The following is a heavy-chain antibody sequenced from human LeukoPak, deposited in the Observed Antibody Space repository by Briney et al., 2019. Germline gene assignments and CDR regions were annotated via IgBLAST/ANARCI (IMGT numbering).Heavy chain of an antibody. CDR3: PKQSYASGWNPFDY. Sequence: GGSLRLSCAASGFTFSSYVMSWVRQAPGKGLEWVSTVSGGGVTTYYADSAKGRFTISRDNSKNTLYLQMNSLTAEDTAVYYCPKQSYASGWNPFDYWGQGILVTVSS. J-gene: IGHJ4*02. CDR1: GFTFSSYV. CDR2: VSGGGVTT. V-gene: IGHV3-23*01. D-gene: IGHD6-19*01.